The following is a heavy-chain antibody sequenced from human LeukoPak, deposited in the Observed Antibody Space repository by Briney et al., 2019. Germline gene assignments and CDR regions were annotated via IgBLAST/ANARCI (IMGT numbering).Heavy chain of an antibody. CDR2: IEYSGRT. J-gene: IGHJ4*02. V-gene: IGHV4-59*01. Sequence: SETLSLTCAVYGGSFSGYYWSWIRQPPGKGLEWIGYIEYSGRTEYKPSLQSRLTISVDTSKNQFSLKVNSVTAADTAVYYCARGVYGGYFDQWGQGALVTVSS. D-gene: IGHD4/OR15-4a*01. CDR3: ARGVYGGYFDQ. CDR1: GGSFSGYY.